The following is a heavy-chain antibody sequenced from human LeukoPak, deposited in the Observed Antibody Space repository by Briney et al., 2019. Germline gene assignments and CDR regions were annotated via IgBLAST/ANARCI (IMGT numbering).Heavy chain of an antibody. V-gene: IGHV3-23*01. D-gene: IGHD3-3*01. Sequence: GGSLRLSCAASGFTFSSYAMSWVRRAPGKGLEWVSAISGSGGSTYYADSVKGRFTISRDNAKNSLYLQMNSLRAEDTAVYYCARLKARFLEGMDVWGQGTTVTVSS. CDR1: GFTFSSYA. J-gene: IGHJ6*02. CDR2: ISGSGGST. CDR3: ARLKARFLEGMDV.